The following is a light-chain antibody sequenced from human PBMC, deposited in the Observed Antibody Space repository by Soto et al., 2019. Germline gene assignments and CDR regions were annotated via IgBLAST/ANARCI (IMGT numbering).Light chain of an antibody. CDR2: STN. Sequence: QAVVTQEPSFPVSPGGTVTLTCGLSSGSVSTSYYPSWHQQTPGQAPRTLIYSTNIRSSGVPDRFAGSILGNKAALTITGAQADDESDYYCGLYVGSGIWVLGGGTQLTVL. V-gene: IGLV8-61*01. CDR3: GLYVGSGIWV. CDR1: SGSVSTSYY. J-gene: IGLJ3*02.